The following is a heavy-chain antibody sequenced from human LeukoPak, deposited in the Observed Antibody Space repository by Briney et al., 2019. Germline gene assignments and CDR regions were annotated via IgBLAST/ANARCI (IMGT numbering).Heavy chain of an antibody. CDR1: GCTFSSYF. CDR2: IIPILETV. CDR3: ARGPYSKQDYYIDV. V-gene: IGHV1-69*08. Sequence: SVKVSCKASGCTFSSYFFSWVRQAPGQGLEWVGRIIPILETVNFAQKFQGRVTITTDKSTTTVYMELSSLRSDDTAVYYCARGPYSKQDYYIDVWGKGTTVTVSS. J-gene: IGHJ6*03. D-gene: IGHD4-11*01.